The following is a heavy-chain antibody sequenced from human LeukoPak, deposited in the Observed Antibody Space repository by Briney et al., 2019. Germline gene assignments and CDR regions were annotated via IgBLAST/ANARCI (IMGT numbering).Heavy chain of an antibody. V-gene: IGHV4-61*01. D-gene: IGHD3-10*01. CDR1: GGSVSSGSYY. Sequence: PSETLSLTCTVSGGSVSSGSYYWGWIRQPPGKGLEWIGYIYYSGSTNYNPSLKSRVTISVDTSKNQFSLKLSSVTAADTAVYYCARERATLVRGVITPYNWFDPWGQGTLVTVSS. CDR3: ARERATLVRGVITPYNWFDP. CDR2: IYYSGST. J-gene: IGHJ5*02.